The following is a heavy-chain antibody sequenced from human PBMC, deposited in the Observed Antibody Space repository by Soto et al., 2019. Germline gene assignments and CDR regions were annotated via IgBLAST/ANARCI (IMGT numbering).Heavy chain of an antibody. D-gene: IGHD3-10*01. Sequence: SETLSLTCTVSGGSISSGDYYWSWIRQPPGKGLEWIGYIYYSGSTYYNPSLKSRVTISVDTSKNQFSLKLSSVTAADTAVYYCARGSYYYGSGSSLGYFDYWGQGTLVTVSS. J-gene: IGHJ4*02. V-gene: IGHV4-30-4*01. CDR3: ARGSYYYGSGSSLGYFDY. CDR2: IYYSGST. CDR1: GGSISSGDYY.